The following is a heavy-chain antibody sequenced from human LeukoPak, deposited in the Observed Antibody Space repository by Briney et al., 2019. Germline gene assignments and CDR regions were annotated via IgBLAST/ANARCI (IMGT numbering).Heavy chain of an antibody. CDR2: IYYSGST. CDR3: ARETSQKGAHYMDV. Sequence: KPSETLSLTCTVSDGSISSYYWSWIRQPPGKGLEWIGYIYYSGSTNYNPSLKSRVTISVDTSKKQFSLKLTSVTVADTAVYYCARETSQKGAHYMDVWGKGTTVTISS. J-gene: IGHJ6*03. CDR1: DGSISSYY. V-gene: IGHV4-59*01. D-gene: IGHD3-16*01.